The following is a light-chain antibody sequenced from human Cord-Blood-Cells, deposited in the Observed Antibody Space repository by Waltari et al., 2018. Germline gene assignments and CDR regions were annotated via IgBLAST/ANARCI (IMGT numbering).Light chain of an antibody. Sequence: QPALTQPASVSGSPGQSITISRPGTRSDVGSYNLVSWYQQHPGKAPKLMIYEGSKRPSGVSNRFSGSKSGNTASLTISGLQAEDEADYYCCSYAGSSTLGVFGGGTKLTVL. V-gene: IGLV2-23*01. CDR3: CSYAGSSTLGV. CDR1: RSDVGSYNL. J-gene: IGLJ3*02. CDR2: EGS.